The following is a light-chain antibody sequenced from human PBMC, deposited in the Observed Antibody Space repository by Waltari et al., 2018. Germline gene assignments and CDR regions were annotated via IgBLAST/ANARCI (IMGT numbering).Light chain of an antibody. Sequence: QSVLTQPPSASGTPGQTVTISCSGSSSTIGINYVYWYQQFPGTAPKLLIYRHNQRPSGVPDRFSGSKSGTSASLAISGLRSEDGADYYCAAWDDSLSGWVFGGGTKLTVL. CDR1: SSTIGINY. J-gene: IGLJ3*02. CDR2: RHN. CDR3: AAWDDSLSGWV. V-gene: IGLV1-47*01.